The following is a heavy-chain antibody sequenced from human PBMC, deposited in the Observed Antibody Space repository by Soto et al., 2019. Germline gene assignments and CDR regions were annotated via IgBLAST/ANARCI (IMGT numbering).Heavy chain of an antibody. V-gene: IGHV1-8*02. CDR2: MSPKTANT. CDR3: TGGPPNWGFDS. CDR1: GYIFSSYG. J-gene: IGHJ5*01. Sequence: ASVKVSCKASGYIFSSYGISWVRQTAGQGLEWMGWMSPKTANTGYAQKFQGRVTMTRSTSISTAYMELSSLTSEDTAVYYCTGGPPNWGFDSWGQGTPVTVSS. D-gene: IGHD7-27*01.